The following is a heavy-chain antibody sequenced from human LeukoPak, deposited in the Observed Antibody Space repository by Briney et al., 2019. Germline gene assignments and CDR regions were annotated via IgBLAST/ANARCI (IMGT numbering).Heavy chain of an antibody. D-gene: IGHD1-1*01. V-gene: IGHV4-59*08. CDR2: IYYRGST. CDR3: ARRTTGTGPFDY. Sequence: SETLSLTCTVSGGSISSYYWSWIRQPPGKGLEWIAYIYYRGSTNYNPSLKSRVTISVDTSKNQFSLKLSPVTAADTAMYYCARRTTGTGPFDYWGQGTLVTVSS. CDR1: GGSISSYY. J-gene: IGHJ4*02.